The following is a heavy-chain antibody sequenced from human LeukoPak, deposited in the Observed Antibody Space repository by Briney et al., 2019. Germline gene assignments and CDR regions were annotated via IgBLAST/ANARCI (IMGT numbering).Heavy chain of an antibody. D-gene: IGHD3-10*01. CDR3: ARYYGSGSYDC. CDR1: GGTFSSYA. Sequence: GASVKVSCKASGGTFSSYAISWVRQAPGQGLEWMGWINAGNDNTKYSQKFQGRVTITRDTSASTAYMELSSLRSEDTAVYYCARYYGSGSYDCWGQGTLVTVSS. J-gene: IGHJ4*02. V-gene: IGHV1-3*01. CDR2: INAGNDNT.